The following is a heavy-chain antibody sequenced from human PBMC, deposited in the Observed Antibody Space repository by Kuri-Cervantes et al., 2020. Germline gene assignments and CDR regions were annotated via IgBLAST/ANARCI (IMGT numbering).Heavy chain of an antibody. D-gene: IGHD2-15*01. Sequence: GGSLRLSCTASGFTFGDYAMSWLRQAPGKGLEWVCFIRSKKYGDITEYAASVKGRFTISRDDSKSIAYLQMNSLKTEDTDVYYCTRHAVVVAAIVFDYWGQGTLVTVSS. CDR1: GFTFGDYA. V-gene: IGHV3-49*03. J-gene: IGHJ4*02. CDR3: TRHAVVVAAIVFDY. CDR2: IRSKKYGDIT.